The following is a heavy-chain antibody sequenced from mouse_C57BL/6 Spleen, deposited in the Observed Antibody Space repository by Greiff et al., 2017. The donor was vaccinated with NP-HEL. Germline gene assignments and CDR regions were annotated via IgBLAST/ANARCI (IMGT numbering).Heavy chain of an antibody. Sequence: VQLQQSGAELVRPGASVKLSCTASGFNIKDYYMHWVKQRPEQGLEWIGRIDPEDGDPEYAPKFQGKATMTADTSSNTAYLQLSSLTSEDTAVYYCTIIYYYGSSYGYFDVWGTGTTVTVSS. CDR1: GFNIKDYY. D-gene: IGHD1-1*01. V-gene: IGHV14-1*01. CDR3: TIIYYYGSSYGYFDV. J-gene: IGHJ1*03. CDR2: IDPEDGDP.